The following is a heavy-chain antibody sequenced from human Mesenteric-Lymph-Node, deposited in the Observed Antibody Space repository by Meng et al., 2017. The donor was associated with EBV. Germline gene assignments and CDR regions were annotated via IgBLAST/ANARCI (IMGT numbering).Heavy chain of an antibody. D-gene: IGHD1-14*01. J-gene: IGHJ5*02. CDR1: GGSVSGSTYW. Sequence: QVQLQESGPGLVRPSETLSLTCTVSGGSVSGSTYWWTWIRQPPGKGLEWIGEIYHIGSTNYNPSLKTRVSISVDRSKNQFSLNLTSVTAADTAVYYCAKVMDSGTWLDPWGQGSLVTVSS. V-gene: IGHV4-61*01. CDR3: AKVMDSGTWLDP. CDR2: IYHIGST.